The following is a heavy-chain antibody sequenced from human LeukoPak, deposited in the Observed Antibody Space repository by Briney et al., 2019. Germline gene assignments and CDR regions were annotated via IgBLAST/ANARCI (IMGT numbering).Heavy chain of an antibody. CDR1: GFTFSSYG. J-gene: IGHJ3*02. CDR3: ARDRTRDDAFDI. D-gene: IGHD2-2*01. Sequence: GGSLRLSCAASGFTFSSYGMSWVRQAPGKGLEWVSAISGSGGSTYYADSVKGRFTISRDNSKNTLYLQMNSLRAEDTAVYYCARDRTRDDAFDIWGQGTMVTVPS. V-gene: IGHV3-23*01. CDR2: ISGSGGST.